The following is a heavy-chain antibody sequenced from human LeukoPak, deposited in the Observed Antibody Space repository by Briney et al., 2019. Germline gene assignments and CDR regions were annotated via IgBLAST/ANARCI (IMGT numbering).Heavy chain of an antibody. CDR2: INPSGGST. CDR1: GYTFTSYY. J-gene: IGHJ5*02. D-gene: IGHD2-15*01. V-gene: IGHV1-46*01. CDR3: AREVVVVVAAKGWFDP. Sequence: ASVKVSCKASGYTFTSYYMHWVRQGPGQGLEWMGIINPSGGSTSYAQKFQGRVTMTRDTSTSTVCMELSSLRSEDTAVYYCAREVVVVVAAKGWFDPWGQGTLVTVSS.